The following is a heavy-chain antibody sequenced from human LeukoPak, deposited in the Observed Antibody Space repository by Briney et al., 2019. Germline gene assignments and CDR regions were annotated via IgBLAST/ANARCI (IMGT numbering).Heavy chain of an antibody. CDR3: ARDGVGYYDILTGYYTVGGYYFDY. CDR2: ISGSGGST. Sequence: PAESLTLSCTASGFTFSSYSMNWVRQAPGKGLEWVSGISGSGGSTYYPDSAKGRFTISRENSKNTLYMQMNSLRAEDTAVYYCARDGVGYYDILTGYYTVGGYYFDYWGQGTLVTVSS. V-gene: IGHV3-23*01. J-gene: IGHJ4*02. D-gene: IGHD3-9*01. CDR1: GFTFSSYS.